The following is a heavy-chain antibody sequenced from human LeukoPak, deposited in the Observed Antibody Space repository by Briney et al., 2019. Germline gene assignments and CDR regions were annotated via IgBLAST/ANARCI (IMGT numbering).Heavy chain of an antibody. CDR2: INHSGST. CDR1: GGSFSGYY. D-gene: IGHD1-14*01. V-gene: IGHV4-34*01. CDR3: ARGGGQPDYYHYYYMDV. J-gene: IGHJ6*03. Sequence: SETLSLTCAVYGGSFSGYYWSWIRQPPGKGLEWIGEINHSGSTNYNPSLKSRVTISVDTSKNQFSLKLSSVTAADTAVYYCARGGGQPDYYHYYYMDVWGKGTTVTVSS.